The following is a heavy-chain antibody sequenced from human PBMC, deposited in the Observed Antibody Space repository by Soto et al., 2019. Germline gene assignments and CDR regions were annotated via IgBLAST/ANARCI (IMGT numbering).Heavy chain of an antibody. CDR3: ASTTYYDILTGYSEYYYYYMDV. CDR1: GGTFSSYT. V-gene: IGHV1-69*02. CDR2: IIPILGIA. Sequence: ASVKVSCKASGGTFSSYTISWVRQAPGQGLEWMGRIIPILGIANYAQKFQGRVTITADKSTSTAYMELSSLRSEDTAVYYCASTTYYDILTGYSEYYYYYMDVWGKGTTVTVSS. D-gene: IGHD3-9*01. J-gene: IGHJ6*03.